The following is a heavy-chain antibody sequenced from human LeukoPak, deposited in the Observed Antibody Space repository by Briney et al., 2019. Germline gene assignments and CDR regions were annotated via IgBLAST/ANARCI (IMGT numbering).Heavy chain of an antibody. V-gene: IGHV1-18*01. J-gene: IGHJ4*02. CDR3: ARDRRYSYAHSPFDY. CDR1: GYTFTSYG. D-gene: IGHD5-18*01. Sequence: GASVKVSCKASGYTFTSYGISWVRQAPGQGLEWMGWISAYNGNTNYAQKLQGRVTMTTDTSTSTAYMELRSLGSDDTAVYYCARDRRYSYAHSPFDYWGQGTLVTVSS. CDR2: ISAYNGNT.